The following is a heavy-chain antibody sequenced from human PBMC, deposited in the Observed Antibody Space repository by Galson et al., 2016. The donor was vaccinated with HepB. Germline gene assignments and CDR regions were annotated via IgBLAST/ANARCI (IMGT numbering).Heavy chain of an antibody. V-gene: IGHV3-23*01. CDR2: ISGSGDRR. CDR1: GFTFSDYY. J-gene: IGHJ4*02. Sequence: SLRLSCAASGFTFSDYYMSWIRQAPGKGLEWVSVISGSGDRRYYADSVKGRFIISRDNSKNTVYLQMNSLSVEDTAVYYCAKDLDIVVVPSAIDYWGQGTLVTVSS. D-gene: IGHD2-2*01. CDR3: AKDLDIVVVPSAIDY.